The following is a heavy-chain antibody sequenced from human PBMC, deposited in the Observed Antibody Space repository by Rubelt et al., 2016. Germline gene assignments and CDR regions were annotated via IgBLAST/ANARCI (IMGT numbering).Heavy chain of an antibody. CDR2: T. D-gene: IGHD6-13*01. J-gene: IGHJ4*02. CDR3: ARVRIAAAGFDY. V-gene: IGHV1-18*01. Sequence: TNYAQKLQGRVTMTTDTSTSTAYMELRSLRSDDTAVYYCARVRIAAAGFDYWGQGTLVTVSS.